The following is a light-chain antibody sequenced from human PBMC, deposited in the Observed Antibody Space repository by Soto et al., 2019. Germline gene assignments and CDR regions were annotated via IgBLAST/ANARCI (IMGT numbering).Light chain of an antibody. CDR2: CAS. CDR1: QSISSY. V-gene: IGKV1-17*01. Sequence: DIQMTQSPSSLSASVGDRVTITCRASQSISSYLNWYQQKPGKAPKRLIYCASSLQSGVPSRFSGSGSGTEFTLTISSLQPEDFATYYCLQHNTYPLTFGGGTKVEIK. CDR3: LQHNTYPLT. J-gene: IGKJ4*01.